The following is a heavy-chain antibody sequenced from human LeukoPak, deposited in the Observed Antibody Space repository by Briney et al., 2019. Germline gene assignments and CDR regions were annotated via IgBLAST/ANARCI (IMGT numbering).Heavy chain of an antibody. CDR3: AKEIDTLGTNAFDI. CDR2: INEDGGKT. D-gene: IGHD2-15*01. Sequence: PGGSLRLSCAASGFSFGDYPMHWVRQAPGKGLEWVSLINEDGGKTFYADSVRGRFTISRDNSKNSLYLQMNSLRTEDTALYYCAKEIDTLGTNAFDIWGQGTIVTVSS. J-gene: IGHJ3*02. CDR1: GFSFGDYP. V-gene: IGHV3-43*02.